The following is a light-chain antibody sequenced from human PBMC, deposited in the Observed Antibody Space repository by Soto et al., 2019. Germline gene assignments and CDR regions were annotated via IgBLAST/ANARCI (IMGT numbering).Light chain of an antibody. CDR3: SSYTSSSPFV. CDR1: SSDVGGYNY. CDR2: EVS. V-gene: IGLV2-14*01. Sequence: QSVLTQPASVSGSPGQSITISCTGTSSDVGGYNYVSWYQQHPRKAPKLMIYEVSNRPSGVSNRFSGSKSGNTASLTISGLQAEDEADYYCSSYTSSSPFVFGTGTKVTVL. J-gene: IGLJ1*01.